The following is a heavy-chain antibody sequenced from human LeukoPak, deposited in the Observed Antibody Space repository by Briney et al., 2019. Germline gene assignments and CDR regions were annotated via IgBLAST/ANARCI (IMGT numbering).Heavy chain of an antibody. CDR2: FIPILGIA. CDR3: ARESRGSRPLDY. J-gene: IGHJ4*02. CDR1: GGTFSSYA. Sequence: SVKVSCKASGGTFSSYAISWVRQAPGQGLEWMGRFIPILGIANYAQKFQGRVTITADKSTSTAYMELSSLRSEDTAVYYCARESRGSRPLDYWGQGTLVTVSS. V-gene: IGHV1-69*04. D-gene: IGHD2-2*01.